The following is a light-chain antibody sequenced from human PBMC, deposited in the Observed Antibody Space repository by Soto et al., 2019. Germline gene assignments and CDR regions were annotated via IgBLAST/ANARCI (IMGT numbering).Light chain of an antibody. CDR1: QSVSSTY. J-gene: IGKJ5*01. Sequence: EIVLTQSPGTLSLSPGERATLSCRASQSVSSTYLAWYQQKPGQPTRLLIYGASSRATGIPDRFSGSGSGTDFTLTITRLESEDFAVYSCQQYGSSPVTFGQGTRLDIK. CDR2: GAS. V-gene: IGKV3-20*01. CDR3: QQYGSSPVT.